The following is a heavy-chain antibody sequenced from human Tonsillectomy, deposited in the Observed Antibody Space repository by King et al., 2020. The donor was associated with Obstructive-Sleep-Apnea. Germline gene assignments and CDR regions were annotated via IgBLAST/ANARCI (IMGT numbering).Heavy chain of an antibody. CDR2: IIPILGIA. Sequence: QLVQSGAEVKKPGSSVKVSCQASGGTFSSYAITWVRQAPGQGLEWMGRIIPILGIANFAQKFQGRVTITADKSTSTAYMELSSLRSEDTAVYYCARESGDYGDCSSIGYWGQGTLVTVSS. CDR1: GGTFSSYA. D-gene: IGHD4-17*01. CDR3: ARESGDYGDCSSIGY. J-gene: IGHJ4*02. V-gene: IGHV1-69*09.